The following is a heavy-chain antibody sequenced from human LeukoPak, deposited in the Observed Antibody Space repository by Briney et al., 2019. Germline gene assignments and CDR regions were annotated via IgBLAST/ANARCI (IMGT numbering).Heavy chain of an antibody. J-gene: IGHJ4*02. CDR3: ARDDSDPTATAAPAFD. Sequence: PGGSLRLSCAASGFTFSNAWMTWVRQAPGKGLEWVSVIYSDGSAYYADSVKGRFTIFRDNFKNTLYLQMNRLRAEDTAVYYCARDDSDPTATAAPAFDWGQGTLVTVSS. V-gene: IGHV3-66*01. D-gene: IGHD3-22*01. CDR2: IYSDGSA. CDR1: GFTFSNAW.